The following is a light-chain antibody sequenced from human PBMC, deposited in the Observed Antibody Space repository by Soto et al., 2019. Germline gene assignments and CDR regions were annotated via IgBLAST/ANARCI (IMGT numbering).Light chain of an antibody. J-gene: IGKJ5*01. CDR1: HSIGNH. V-gene: IGKV1-39*01. Sequence: DIKMSQSPSSLSATVGDRVTSTCWASHSIGNHLDWYQQKPGNAPKFLIYAASNLKSGVPSRFSGSVSGTDFTLTVNSLQPEDFATYYCQQSSSSPITFGQATLPEVK. CDR3: QQSSSSPIT. CDR2: AAS.